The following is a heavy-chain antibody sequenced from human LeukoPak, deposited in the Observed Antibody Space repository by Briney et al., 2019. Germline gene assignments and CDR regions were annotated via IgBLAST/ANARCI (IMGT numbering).Heavy chain of an antibody. D-gene: IGHD7-27*01. CDR2: IYKSGTT. J-gene: IGHJ6*03. Sequence: SSETLSLTCTVSGESINPYYWNWIRQSAGKGLEWIGHIYKSGTTNFNPSLTSRVTMSLDTSRNQFSLKLRSVTAADTAVYYCARNNNWGDAGYYYYMDVWGKGTTVTVSS. CDR1: GESINPYY. CDR3: ARNNNWGDAGYYYYMDV. V-gene: IGHV4-4*07.